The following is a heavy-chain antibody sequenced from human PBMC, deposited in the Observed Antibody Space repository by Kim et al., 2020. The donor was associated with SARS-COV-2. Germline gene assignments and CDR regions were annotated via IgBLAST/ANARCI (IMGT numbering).Heavy chain of an antibody. J-gene: IGHJ4*02. CDR3: ARGLTAAGANNFAY. V-gene: IGHV4-4*07. Sequence: SETLSLTCTVSGGSISGYYWTWIRQPAGKGLEWIGRIYTSGNTNYNPSLESRVTMSVDTSKTQFSLELPSVTAADTAVYYCARGLTAAGANNFAYWGQGT. CDR1: GGSISGYY. CDR2: IYTSGNT. D-gene: IGHD6-13*01.